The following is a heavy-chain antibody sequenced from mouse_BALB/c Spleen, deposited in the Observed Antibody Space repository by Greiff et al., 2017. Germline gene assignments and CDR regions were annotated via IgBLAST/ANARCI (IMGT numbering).Heavy chain of an antibody. CDR1: GFTFSSFG. Sequence: EVKLQESGGGLVQPGGSRKLSCAASGFTFSSFGMHWVRQAPEKGLEWVAYISSGSSTIYYADTVKGRFTISRDNPKNTLFLQMTSLRSEDTAMYYCARTSYGNYEGYYFDYWGQGTTLTVSS. CDR3: ARTSYGNYEGYYFDY. V-gene: IGHV5-17*02. J-gene: IGHJ2*01. D-gene: IGHD2-10*01. CDR2: ISSGSSTI.